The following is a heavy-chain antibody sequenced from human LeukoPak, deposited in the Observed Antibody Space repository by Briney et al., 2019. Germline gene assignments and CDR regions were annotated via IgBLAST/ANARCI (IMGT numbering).Heavy chain of an antibody. CDR3: ARTVGYGDYSWFDP. J-gene: IGHJ5*02. Sequence: GGSLRLSCAASGFTVSSNYMSWVRQAPGKGLEWVSVIYSGNNTYYADSVKGRFTISRDTSKNTLYLQMNGLRAEDTAVYYCARTVGYGDYSWFDPWGQGTLVTVSS. CDR1: GFTVSSNY. V-gene: IGHV3-53*01. D-gene: IGHD4-17*01. CDR2: IYSGNNT.